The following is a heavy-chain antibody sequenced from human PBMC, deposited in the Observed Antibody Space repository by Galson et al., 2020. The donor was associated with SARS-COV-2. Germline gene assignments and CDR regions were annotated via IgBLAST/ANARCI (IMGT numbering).Heavy chain of an antibody. D-gene: IGHD3-22*01. Sequence: KTSETLSLTCTVSGGSISSGASYWSWIRQPPGKGLEWIGYIYYSGSTYYNPSLKSRVTISVDTSKNQFSLKLSSVTAADTAVYYCARESGAITMIVDGACDIGGQGTMVTVSS. CDR2: IYYSGST. CDR1: GGSISSGASY. V-gene: IGHV4-30-4*01. J-gene: IGHJ3*02. CDR3: ARESGAITMIVDGACDI.